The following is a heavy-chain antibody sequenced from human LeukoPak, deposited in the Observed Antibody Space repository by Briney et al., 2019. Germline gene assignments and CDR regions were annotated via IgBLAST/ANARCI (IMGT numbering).Heavy chain of an antibody. V-gene: IGHV3-23*01. D-gene: IGHD3-10*01. CDR3: AKSYYGSGSPDPFRFDP. J-gene: IGHJ5*02. CDR2: ISGSGGSR. Sequence: GGSLRLSCAASGFTFSSYAMSWVRQAPGKGLEWLSAISGSGGSRYYSGSLKGRFTISRDNSKNTLYLQMNSLRAEDTAVYYCAKSYYGSGSPDPFRFDPWGQGTLVTVSS. CDR1: GFTFSSYA.